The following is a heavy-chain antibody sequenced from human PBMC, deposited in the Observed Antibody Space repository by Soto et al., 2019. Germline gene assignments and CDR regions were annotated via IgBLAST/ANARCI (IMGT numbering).Heavy chain of an antibody. J-gene: IGHJ4*02. D-gene: IGHD6-19*01. CDR1: GFTFSSYG. CDR2: IWYDGSNK. Sequence: QVQLVESGGGVVQPGRSLRLSCAASGFTFSSYGMHWVRQAPGKGLEWVAVIWYDGSNKYYADSVKGRFTISRDNSKNTLYLQMNSLRAEDTDVYYCARGRGIAVAGSDYWGQGTLVTVSS. CDR3: ARGRGIAVAGSDY. V-gene: IGHV3-33*01.